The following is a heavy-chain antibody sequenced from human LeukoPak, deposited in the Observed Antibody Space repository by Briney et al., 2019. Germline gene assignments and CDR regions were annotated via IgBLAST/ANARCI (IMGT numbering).Heavy chain of an antibody. V-gene: IGHV5-51*01. Sequence: GESLKISCKGSGYSFTSYWIGWVRQMPGKGLEWMGIIYPGDSDTRYSPSFQGQVTISADKSISTAYLQWSSLKASDTAMYYCARHHCSSTSCYTGSYYYMDVWGKGTTVTVSS. J-gene: IGHJ6*03. D-gene: IGHD2-2*01. CDR2: IYPGDSDT. CDR1: GYSFTSYW. CDR3: ARHHCSSTSCYTGSYYYMDV.